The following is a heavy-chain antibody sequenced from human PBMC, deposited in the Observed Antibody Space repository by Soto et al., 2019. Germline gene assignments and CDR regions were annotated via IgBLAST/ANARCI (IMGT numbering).Heavy chain of an antibody. J-gene: IGHJ4*02. CDR3: ARYDEGGSDCDLGY. V-gene: IGHV3-30-3*01. CDR2: ILSDGSNK. Sequence: QVQLVESGGGVVPPGRSLRLSCAVSGFTLSSHAMHWVRQAPGKGREWVALILSDGSNKYYADSVKGRFTTSRDNSQNTMYPQMNSLSVEDTAGYYCARYDEGGSDCDLGYWGQGALVTVSS. D-gene: IGHD1-26*01. CDR1: GFTLSSHA.